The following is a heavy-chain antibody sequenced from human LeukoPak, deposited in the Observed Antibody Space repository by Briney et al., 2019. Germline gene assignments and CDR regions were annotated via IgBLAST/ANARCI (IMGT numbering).Heavy chain of an antibody. CDR2: INPNSGGT. CDR3: ARDYSGYPELWGFDY. Sequence: ASVKVSCKASGYTFTGYYMHWVRHAPGQGLEWMGWINPNSGGTHYAQKFQGRVTTTTDTTISTAYIVLSRLRSDDTAVYYCARDYSGYPELWGFDYWGQGTLVTVSS. D-gene: IGHD5-12*01. CDR1: GYTFTGYY. V-gene: IGHV1-2*02. J-gene: IGHJ4*02.